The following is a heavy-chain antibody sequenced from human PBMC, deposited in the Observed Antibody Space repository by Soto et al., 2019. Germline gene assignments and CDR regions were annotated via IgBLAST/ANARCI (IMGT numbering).Heavy chain of an antibody. Sequence: QLQLQESGPGLVKPSETLSLTCTVSGGSISSSNSYWGWIRQPPGKGLEWIGSIYYSGSTYYNPSLKRRVGXSXDXXKNQFSLKLSSVTAADTAVYYCARRGFMGATTIDYWGQGTLVTVSS. D-gene: IGHD1-26*01. V-gene: IGHV4-39*01. CDR1: GGSISSSNSY. CDR3: ARRGFMGATTIDY. J-gene: IGHJ4*02. CDR2: IYYSGST.